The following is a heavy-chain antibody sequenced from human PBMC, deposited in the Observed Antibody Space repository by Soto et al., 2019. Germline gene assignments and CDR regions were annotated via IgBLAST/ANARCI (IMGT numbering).Heavy chain of an antibody. Sequence: QVQLQESGPGLVKPSETLSLTCTVSGVSINSCYWSWIRQPPGKKLEWIGYISYSGDTNYNPSLKSRVTISTDTSRNQFSLKLNSVTAADTAVYYCARQLPPNYSFDYWGQGTLVTVSS. CDR3: ARQLPPNYSFDY. J-gene: IGHJ4*02. V-gene: IGHV4-59*08. CDR2: ISYSGDT. CDR1: GVSINSCY. D-gene: IGHD1-26*01.